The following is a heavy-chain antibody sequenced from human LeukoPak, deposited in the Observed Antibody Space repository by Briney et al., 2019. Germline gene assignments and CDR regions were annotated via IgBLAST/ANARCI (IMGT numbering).Heavy chain of an antibody. Sequence: QSGGSLRLSCAASGFTFSSYAMHWLRQAPGKALEWVAVISYDGSNKYYADSEKGRFTISRDNSKNTLYLQMNSLRAEDTAVYYCARTRTRYYYGSADYGGQGPLATVSS. V-gene: IGHV3-30*04. CDR3: ARTRTRYYYGSADY. CDR1: GFTFSSYA. CDR2: ISYDGSNK. J-gene: IGHJ4*02. D-gene: IGHD3-10*01.